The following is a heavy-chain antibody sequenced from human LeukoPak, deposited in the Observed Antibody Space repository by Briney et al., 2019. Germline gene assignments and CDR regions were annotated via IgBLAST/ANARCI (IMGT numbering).Heavy chain of an antibody. J-gene: IGHJ6*04. Sequence: PGGSLRLSCAASGFTFSSYAMSWVRQAPGKGLEWVSAISGSGGSTYYADSVKGRFTISRDNSKNTLYLQMNSLRAEDTAVYYCAKCPGSGSYWYYGMDVWGKGTTVTVSS. D-gene: IGHD3-10*01. CDR2: ISGSGGST. CDR1: GFTFSSYA. V-gene: IGHV3-23*01. CDR3: AKCPGSGSYWYYGMDV.